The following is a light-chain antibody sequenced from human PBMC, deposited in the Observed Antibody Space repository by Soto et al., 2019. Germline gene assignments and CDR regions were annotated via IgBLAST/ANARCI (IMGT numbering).Light chain of an antibody. V-gene: IGLV2-14*01. CDR1: SSDVGGYNY. CDR3: SSYTSSSTGGYV. J-gene: IGLJ1*01. Sequence: QSALTQPASVSGSPGQSITISCTGTSSDVGGYNYVSWYQQHPGKAPKLMIYDVSNRPSGVSNLFSGSKSGNTASLTISGLQAEDEADYYCSSYTSSSTGGYVFGTGTKLTVL. CDR2: DVS.